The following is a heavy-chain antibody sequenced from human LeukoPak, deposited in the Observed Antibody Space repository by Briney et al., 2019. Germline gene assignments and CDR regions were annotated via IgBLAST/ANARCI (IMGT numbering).Heavy chain of an antibody. CDR2: IWYDGSNK. D-gene: IGHD6-19*01. Sequence: GGSLRLSCAASGFIFSDYAMNWVRQAPGKGLEWVAVIWYDGSNKFYADSVRGRFTISRDNSKNTLYVQMNSLRAEDTAVYYCARGRGSGWYDAFDIWGQGTMVTVSS. V-gene: IGHV3-33*08. J-gene: IGHJ3*02. CDR3: ARGRGSGWYDAFDI. CDR1: GFIFSDYA.